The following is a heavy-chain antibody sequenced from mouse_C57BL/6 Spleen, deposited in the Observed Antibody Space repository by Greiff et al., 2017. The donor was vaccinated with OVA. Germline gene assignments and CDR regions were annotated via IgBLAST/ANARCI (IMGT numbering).Heavy chain of an antibody. Sequence: EVQRVESGEGLVKPGGSLKLSCAASGFTFSSYAMSWVRQTPEKRLEWVAYISSGGDYIYYADTVKGRFTISRDNARNTRYLQMSSLKSEDTAMYYCTREELPGAMGYWGQGTSVTVSS. CDR2: ISSGGDYI. V-gene: IGHV5-9-1*02. CDR1: GFTFSSYA. D-gene: IGHD1-1*01. CDR3: TREELPGAMGY. J-gene: IGHJ4*01.